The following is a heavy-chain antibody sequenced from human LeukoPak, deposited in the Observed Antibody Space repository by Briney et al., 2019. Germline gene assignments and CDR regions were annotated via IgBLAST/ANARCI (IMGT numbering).Heavy chain of an antibody. CDR2: ISGSGGST. J-gene: IGHJ4*02. CDR3: ARGAGYNFFDY. D-gene: IGHD5-24*01. Sequence: PGGSLRLSCAASGFTFSSYAMTWVRQAPGKGLEWVSTISGSGGSTYYADSVKGRFTMSRDNSKNTLFLQMSSLRAEDTAVYYCARGAGYNFFDYWGQGTLVTVSS. V-gene: IGHV3-23*01. CDR1: GFTFSSYA.